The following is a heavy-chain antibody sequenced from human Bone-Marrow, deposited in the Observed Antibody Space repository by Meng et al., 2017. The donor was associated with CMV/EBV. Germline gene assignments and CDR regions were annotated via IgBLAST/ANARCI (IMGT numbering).Heavy chain of an antibody. V-gene: IGHV4-34*01. CDR3: ARGEGFCNGGACYFDY. J-gene: IGHJ4*02. CDR1: GGSFSGYY. CDR2: IYSSGST. Sequence: SETLSLTCAVYGGSFSGYYWSWIRQPPGKGLEWIGTIYSSGSTYYSPSLKSRVTISVDTSKDQFSLKVTSVTAADTAVYYCARGEGFCNGGACYFDYWGQGKLVTVSS. D-gene: IGHD2-15*01.